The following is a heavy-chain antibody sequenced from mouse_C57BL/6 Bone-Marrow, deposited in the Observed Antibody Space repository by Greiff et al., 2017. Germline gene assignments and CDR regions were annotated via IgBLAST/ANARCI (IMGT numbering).Heavy chain of an antibody. V-gene: IGHV6-3*01. Sequence: EVKLEESGGGLVQPGGSMKLSCVASGFTFSNYWMNWVRQSPEKGLEWVAQIRLKSDNYATHYAESVKGRFTISSDDSKSSVYLQMNNLRAEDTGIYYCTVGSSYVGYFDVWGTGTTVTVSS. CDR2: IRLKSDNYAT. CDR1: GFTFSNYW. D-gene: IGHD1-1*01. J-gene: IGHJ1*03. CDR3: TVGSSYVGYFDV.